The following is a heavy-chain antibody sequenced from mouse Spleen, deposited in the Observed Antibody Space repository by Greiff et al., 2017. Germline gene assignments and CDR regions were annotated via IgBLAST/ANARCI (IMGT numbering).Heavy chain of an antibody. CDR1: GYSFTGYY. D-gene: IGHD1-1*01. CDR2: INPSTGGT. Sequence: EVKLQESGPELVKPGASVKISCKASGYSFTGYYMNWVKQSPEKSLEWIGEINPSTGGTTYNQKFKAKATLTVDKSSSTAYMQLKSLTSEDSAVYYCARSALYYDGSPYYFDYWGQGTTLTVSS. CDR3: ARSALYYDGSPYYFDY. V-gene: IGHV1-42*01. J-gene: IGHJ2*01.